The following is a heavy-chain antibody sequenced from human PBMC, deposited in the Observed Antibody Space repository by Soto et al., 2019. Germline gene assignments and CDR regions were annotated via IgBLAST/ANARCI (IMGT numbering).Heavy chain of an antibody. J-gene: IGHJ6*02. V-gene: IGHV5-51*01. CDR3: ARHHGSPGSYFGLGV. CDR1: GYSFTSYW. CDR2: IYPGDSDT. Sequence: GESLKISCKGSGYSFTSYWINWVRQMPGKGLEWMGIIYPGDSDTRYSPSFQGQVTISADKSIDTAYLQWRSLKASDTAVYYCARHHGSPGSYFGLGVWGPGTTVPVSS. D-gene: IGHD6-13*01.